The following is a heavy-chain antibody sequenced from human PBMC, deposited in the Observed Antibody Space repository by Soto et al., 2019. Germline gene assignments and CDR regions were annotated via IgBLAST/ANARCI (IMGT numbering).Heavy chain of an antibody. J-gene: IGHJ4*02. D-gene: IGHD6-19*01. V-gene: IGHV3-30-3*01. Sequence: PGGSLRLSCAASGFTFSSYAMHWVRQAPGKGLEWVAVISYDGSNKYYADSVKGRFTISRDNSKNTLYLQMNSLRAEDTAVYYCARDSYSPRIEVAAVFDYWGQGTLVTVSS. CDR2: ISYDGSNK. CDR1: GFTFSSYA. CDR3: ARDSYSPRIEVAAVFDY.